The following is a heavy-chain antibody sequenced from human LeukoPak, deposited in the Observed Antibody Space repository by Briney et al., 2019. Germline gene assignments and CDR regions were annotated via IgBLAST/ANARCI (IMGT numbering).Heavy chain of an antibody. CDR2: IYHSGST. CDR3: ARVRPRYYYDSSGPHDY. D-gene: IGHD3-22*01. CDR1: GGSISSSNW. V-gene: IGHV4-4*02. J-gene: IGHJ4*02. Sequence: SGTLSLTCAVSGGSISSSNWWSWVRQPPGKGLEWIGEIYHSGSTNYNPSLKSRVTISVDTSKNQFSLKLSSVTAADTAVYYCARVRPRYYYDSSGPHDYWGQGTLVTVSS.